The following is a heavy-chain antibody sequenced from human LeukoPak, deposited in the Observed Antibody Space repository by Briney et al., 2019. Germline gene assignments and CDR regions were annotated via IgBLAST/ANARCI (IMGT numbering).Heavy chain of an antibody. CDR3: ARGPYSSSHAFDI. J-gene: IGHJ3*02. CDR2: IYYSGST. Sequence: SQTLSLTCTVSGGSISSYYWSWIRQPPGKGLEWIGYIYYSGSTNYNPSLKSRVTISVDTSKNQFSLKLSSVTAADTAVYYCARGPYSSSHAFDIWGQGTVVTVSS. D-gene: IGHD6-13*01. CDR1: GGSISSYY. V-gene: IGHV4-59*01.